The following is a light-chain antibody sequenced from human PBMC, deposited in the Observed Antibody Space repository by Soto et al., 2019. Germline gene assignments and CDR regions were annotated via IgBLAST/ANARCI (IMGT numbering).Light chain of an antibody. J-gene: IGKJ5*01. V-gene: IGKV3-11*01. CDR1: QSVSSY. Sequence: EIVLTHSPATLSLSPGEIATLSCGASQSVSSYLAWYQQKPGQTPRLFIYDASNRATGIPARFSGSGSGTDFTLTISSLEPEDFAVYYCQQRTNWRITFGQGTRLEIK. CDR2: DAS. CDR3: QQRTNWRIT.